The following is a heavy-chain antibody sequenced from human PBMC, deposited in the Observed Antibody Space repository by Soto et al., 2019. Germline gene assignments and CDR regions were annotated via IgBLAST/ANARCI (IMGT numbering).Heavy chain of an antibody. CDR1: GFTFSTYA. CDR3: SKVGSYRLHYYYYYMDV. J-gene: IGHJ6*03. V-gene: IGHV3-23*01. D-gene: IGHD3-16*01. CDR2: ISGSGVST. Sequence: PGGSLRLSCAASGFTFSTYAMSWVRQAPGKGLEWVSTISGSGVSTYYADSVKGRFTISRDNSKNTLFLQMNSLRVEDTAVYYCSKVGSYRLHYYYYYMDVWGKGTTVTVSS.